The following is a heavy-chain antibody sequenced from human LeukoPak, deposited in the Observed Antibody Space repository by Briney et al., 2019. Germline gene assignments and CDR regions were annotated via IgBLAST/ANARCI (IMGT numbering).Heavy chain of an antibody. CDR1: GFTFSSYW. CDR2: IKGDGSDK. CDR3: ARNHYDSSGYYVY. J-gene: IGHJ4*02. Sequence: GGSLRLSCVVSGFTFSSYWMSWVRQAPGKGLEWVANIKGDGSDKYYVGSLKGRFTISRDNAKNSLYLQMNSLRAEDTAVYYCARNHYDSSGYYVYWGQGTLVTVSS. V-gene: IGHV3-7*01. D-gene: IGHD3-22*01.